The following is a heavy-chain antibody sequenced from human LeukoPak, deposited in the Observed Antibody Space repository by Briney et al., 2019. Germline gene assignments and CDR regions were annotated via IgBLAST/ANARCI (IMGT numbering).Heavy chain of an antibody. V-gene: IGHV3-23*01. CDR2: ISGSGGST. Sequence: GGSLRLSCAASGFTFSSYAMSWVRQAPGKGLEWVSAISGSGGSTYYADSAKGRFTISRDNSKNTLYLQMNSLRAEDTAVYYCAKSAACSSTSCATGDAFDIWGQGTMVTVSS. CDR1: GFTFSSYA. CDR3: AKSAACSSTSCATGDAFDI. D-gene: IGHD2-2*01. J-gene: IGHJ3*02.